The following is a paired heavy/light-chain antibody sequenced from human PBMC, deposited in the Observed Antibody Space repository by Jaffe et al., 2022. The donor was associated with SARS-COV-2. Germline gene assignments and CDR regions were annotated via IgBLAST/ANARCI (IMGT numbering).Heavy chain of an antibody. Sequence: QVQLVESGGGVVQPGRSLRLSCAASGFTFSSYGIHWVRQAPGKGLEWVAVISYDGSNKYYADSVKGRFTISRDNSKNTLYLQMNSLRAEDTAVYYCAKDRGPNYDFWSGYYTGLGGYYYYGMDVWGQGTTVTVSS. CDR3: AKDRGPNYDFWSGYYTGLGGYYYYGMDV. V-gene: IGHV3-30*18. D-gene: IGHD3-3*01. CDR1: GFTFSSYG. J-gene: IGHJ6*02. CDR2: ISYDGSNK.
Light chain of an antibody. Sequence: QSALTQPASVSESPGQSITISCSGPSSDVGGYNYVSWYQQYPGKAPKLMIYDVSNRPSGVSNRFSGSKSGNTASLTISGLQAEDEADYYCSSYTSSSTLVFGGGTKLTVL. V-gene: IGLV2-14*01. J-gene: IGLJ2*01. CDR2: DVS. CDR1: SSDVGGYNY. CDR3: SSYTSSSTLV.